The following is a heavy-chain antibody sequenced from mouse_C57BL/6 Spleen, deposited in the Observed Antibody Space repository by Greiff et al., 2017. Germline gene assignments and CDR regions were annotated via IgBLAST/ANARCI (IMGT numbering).Heavy chain of an antibody. J-gene: IGHJ2*01. CDR3: ARGSDDYYYFDY. V-gene: IGHV1-47*01. CDR2: FHPYNDDT. Sequence: VKLLESGAELVKPGASVKMSCKASGYTFTTYPIEWMKQNHGKSLEWIGNFHPYNDDTKYNEKFKGKATLTVEKSSSTVYLELSRLTSDDSAVYYCARGSDDYYYFDYWGQGTTLTVSS. CDR1: GYTFTTYP. D-gene: IGHD2-13*01.